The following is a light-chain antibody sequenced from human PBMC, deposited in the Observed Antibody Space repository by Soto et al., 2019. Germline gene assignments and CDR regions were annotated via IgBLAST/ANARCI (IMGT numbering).Light chain of an antibody. CDR2: AAS. Sequence: DIQMTQSPSSLSASVGDRVTISCRASQTINTYVNWYLQKPGKAPKLLIYAASSLHSGVPSRFSGSGSWTYFTLTISSLQSEDFATYYCQQSFSTPRTFGQGTKVEIK. CDR1: QTINTY. CDR3: QQSFSTPRT. J-gene: IGKJ1*01. V-gene: IGKV1-39*01.